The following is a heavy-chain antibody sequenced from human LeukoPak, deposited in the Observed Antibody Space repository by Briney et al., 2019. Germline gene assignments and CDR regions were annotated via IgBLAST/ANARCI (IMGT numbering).Heavy chain of an antibody. CDR1: GGTFSSYA. CDR2: IIPILGIA. J-gene: IGHJ4*02. CDR3: ARETLIAAAPFDY. V-gene: IGHV1-69*04. Sequence: GASVKVSCKASGGTFSSYAISWVRQAPGQGLEWMGRIIPILGIANYAQKFQGRVTITADKSTSTAYMELSSLRSEDTAVYYCARETLIAAAPFDYWGQGTLVTVSS. D-gene: IGHD6-13*01.